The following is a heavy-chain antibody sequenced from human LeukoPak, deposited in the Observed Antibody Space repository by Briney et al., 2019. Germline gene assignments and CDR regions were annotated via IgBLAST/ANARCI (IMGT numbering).Heavy chain of an antibody. CDR3: ARGPYYDSWSGAGY. V-gene: IGHV1-18*01. Sequence: ASVKVSCKASGYTFRDFGISWVRQAPGQGLEWMGWITTYNGNTNYIQKLQGRVTMTTDTSTSTAYMELRSLRSDDAAVYYCARGPYYDSWSGAGYWGQGTLVTVSS. D-gene: IGHD3-3*01. CDR2: ITTYNGNT. J-gene: IGHJ4*02. CDR1: GYTFRDFG.